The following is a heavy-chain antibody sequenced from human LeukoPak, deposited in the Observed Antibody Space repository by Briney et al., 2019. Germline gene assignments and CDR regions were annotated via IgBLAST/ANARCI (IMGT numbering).Heavy chain of an antibody. J-gene: IGHJ4*02. V-gene: IGHV3-23*01. CDR3: ARHISGSYLDY. D-gene: IGHD3-16*02. CDR1: GFTFTSYA. CDR2: ISGSGDTT. Sequence: GGSLRLSCAASGFTFTSYAMSWVRQAPGKGLEWVSAISGSGDTTYHADSVKGRFTISRDSSKNTLYLQMNSLRAEDTAVYYCARHISGSYLDYWGQGNLVTVSS.